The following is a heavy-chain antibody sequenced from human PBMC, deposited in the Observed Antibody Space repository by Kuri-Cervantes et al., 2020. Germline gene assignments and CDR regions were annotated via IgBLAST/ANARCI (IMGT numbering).Heavy chain of an antibody. CDR1: GYTFTSYY. D-gene: IGHD3-22*01. CDR2: INPSGGST. CDR3: ARRIPPYYYDSSGLDDAFDI. Sequence: ASVKVSCKASGYTFTSYYMHWVRQAPGQGLEWMGIINPSGGSTSYAQKFQGRVTMTRDTSTSTVYMELSSLRSEDTAVYYCARRIPPYYYDSSGLDDAFDIWGQGTMVTVSS. J-gene: IGHJ3*02. V-gene: IGHV1-46*01.